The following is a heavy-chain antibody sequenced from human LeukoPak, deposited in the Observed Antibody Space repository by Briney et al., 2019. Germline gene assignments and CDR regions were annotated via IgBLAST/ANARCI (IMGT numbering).Heavy chain of an antibody. D-gene: IGHD6-19*01. J-gene: IGHJ4*02. CDR1: GFTFSTYV. CDR3: AKDQGIAVAGILDY. CDR2: ISGSGGST. V-gene: IGHV3-23*01. Sequence: GGSLRLSCAASGFTFSTYVMSWVRQAPGKGLEWVSAISGSGGSTYYADSVKGRFTISRDNSKNTLYLQMNSLRAEDTAVYYCAKDQGIAVAGILDYWGQGTLVTVSS.